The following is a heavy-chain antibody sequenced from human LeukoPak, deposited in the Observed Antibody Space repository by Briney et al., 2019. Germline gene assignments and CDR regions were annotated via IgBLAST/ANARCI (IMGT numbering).Heavy chain of an antibody. CDR1: GGTFSSYA. V-gene: IGHV1-8*03. CDR2: MNPNSGNT. CDR3: ASFGVSSGSLDY. Sequence: ASVKVSCKASGGTFSSYAINWVRQATGQGLEWMGWMNPNSGNTGYAQKFQGRVTITRNTSISTAYMELSSLRSEDTAVYYCASFGVSSGSLDYWGQGTLVTVSS. J-gene: IGHJ4*02. D-gene: IGHD3-3*01.